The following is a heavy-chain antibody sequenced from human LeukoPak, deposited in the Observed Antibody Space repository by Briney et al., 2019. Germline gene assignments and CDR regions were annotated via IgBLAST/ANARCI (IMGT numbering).Heavy chain of an antibody. V-gene: IGHV1-3*03. CDR2: INADNDNT. CDR1: GYTFTRYA. D-gene: IGHD6-19*01. Sequence: WASVKVSCKASGYTFTRYAIHWVRQAPGQRLEWMGWINADNDNTKYSQEFQGRVTITRGTSASTAYMDLSRLRSEDMAVYYCARVVRYSSGPLTDLLPYYFDYWGQGTLVTVSS. J-gene: IGHJ4*02. CDR3: ARVVRYSSGPLTDLLPYYFDY.